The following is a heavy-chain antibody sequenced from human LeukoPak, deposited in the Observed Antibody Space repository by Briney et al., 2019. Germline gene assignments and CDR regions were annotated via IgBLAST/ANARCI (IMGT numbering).Heavy chain of an antibody. CDR2: INHSRST. D-gene: IGHD2-21*02. J-gene: IGHJ4*02. Sequence: PSETLSLTCADYGGSFSYYYWSWIRQPPEKGLEWIGEINHSRSTNYNPSLKSRVTISVDTSKNQFSLKLSSVTAADTAVYYCARGGFYCGDDCYVDYWSQGTLVTVSS. V-gene: IGHV4-34*01. CDR1: GGSFSYYY. CDR3: ARGGFYCGDDCYVDY.